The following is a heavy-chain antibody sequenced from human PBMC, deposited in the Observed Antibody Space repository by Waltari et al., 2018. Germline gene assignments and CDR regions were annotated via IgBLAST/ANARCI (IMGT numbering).Heavy chain of an antibody. J-gene: IGHJ3*01. CDR2: LDPDDGQA. Sequence: EVQLLQSGAEVMKPGTPVKISCKVSGDTFTANYIHWIQQAPGKGLQGMGLLDPDDGQAVDAEKFQCRVTMTADTSVHTAYMELTRLTSEDTAFYYCAAALGGGISASRPFHFWGQGTMVTVSS. D-gene: IGHD3-10*01. CDR1: GDTFTANY. CDR3: AAALGGGISASRPFHF. V-gene: IGHV1-69-2*01.